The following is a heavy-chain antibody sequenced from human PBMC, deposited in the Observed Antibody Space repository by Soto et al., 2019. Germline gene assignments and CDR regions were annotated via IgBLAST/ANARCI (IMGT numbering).Heavy chain of an antibody. CDR1: GCSISSGGYY. V-gene: IGHV4-31*03. CDR2: IYYSGST. CDR3: ARESTLDGDLEY. D-gene: IGHD3-3*01. Sequence: SETLSLTCTVSGCSISSGGYYWSWILQHPGKGLEWIGYIYYSGSTYYNPSLKSRVTISVDTSKNQFSLKLSSVTAADTAVYDGARESTLDGDLEYWGQGTRVNVSS. J-gene: IGHJ4*02.